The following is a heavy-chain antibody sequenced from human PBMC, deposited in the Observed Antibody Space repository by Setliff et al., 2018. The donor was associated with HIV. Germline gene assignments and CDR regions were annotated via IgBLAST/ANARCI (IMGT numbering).Heavy chain of an antibody. J-gene: IGHJ4*02. D-gene: IGHD6-19*01. CDR2: VTHSGTT. V-gene: IGHV4-34*01. Sequence: PSETLSLTCAVYGGSFSGFYWTFIRQSPGKGLEWIGEVTHSGTTTYDPSLKRRITISVDTSKNQFSLKLTSVTAADMGVDYCAPGRKQPLAVSGTRYFDFWGQGTRVTGS. CDR1: GGSFSGFY. CDR3: APGRKQPLAVSGTRYFDF.